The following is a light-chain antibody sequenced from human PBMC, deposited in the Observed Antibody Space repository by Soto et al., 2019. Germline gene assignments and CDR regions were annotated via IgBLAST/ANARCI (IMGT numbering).Light chain of an antibody. V-gene: IGKV1-39*01. CDR3: QQSYSVPYT. CDR2: AAS. Sequence: QMTQSPSSLSASVGDRVTITCRASQPIARYLNWCQQKPGQAPDLLISAASTLRDGVPSRFSGSGSETEFTLTISSLQPEDVATYYCQQSYSVPYTFGQGTKLEI. CDR1: QPIARY. J-gene: IGKJ2*01.